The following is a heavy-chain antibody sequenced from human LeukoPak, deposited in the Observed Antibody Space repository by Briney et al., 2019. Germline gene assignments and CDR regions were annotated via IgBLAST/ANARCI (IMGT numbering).Heavy chain of an antibody. CDR3: AKASPYDFWSGYPPSGDY. Sequence: GGSLRLSCAASGFTFSSYAMSWVRQAPGKGLEWVSAISGSGGSTYYADSVKGRFTVSRDNSKNTLYLQMNSLRAEDTAVYYCAKASPYDFWSGYPPSGDYWGQGTLVTVSS. J-gene: IGHJ4*02. CDR2: ISGSGGST. V-gene: IGHV3-23*01. D-gene: IGHD3-3*01. CDR1: GFTFSSYA.